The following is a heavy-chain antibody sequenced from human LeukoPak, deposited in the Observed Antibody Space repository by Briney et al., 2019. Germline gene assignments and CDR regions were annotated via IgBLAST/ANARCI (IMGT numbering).Heavy chain of an antibody. CDR3: ARMSYDSWSGYPLAFDI. V-gene: IGHV4-4*07. CDR2: IYTSGSP. CDR1: SGSISSYY. Sequence: SETLSLTCTVSSGSISSYYWSWIRQPAGKGLEWIGRIYTSGSPNYNPSLKNRVTMSVDTSKNQFSLKLSSVTAADTAVYYCARMSYDSWSGYPLAFDIWGQGTMVTVSS. D-gene: IGHD3-3*01. J-gene: IGHJ3*02.